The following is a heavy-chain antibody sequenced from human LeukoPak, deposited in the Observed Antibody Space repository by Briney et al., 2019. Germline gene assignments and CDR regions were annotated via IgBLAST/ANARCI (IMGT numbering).Heavy chain of an antibody. D-gene: IGHD5-18*01. CDR3: VKSDGLVRGYFSS. V-gene: IGHV3-23*01. Sequence: GGSLRLSCSASGFTFSSYAMSWVRQTPGKGLEWVSTVSGRGHTAFYADSVRGRFTISRVDSKNTLDLRMSSLRADDTAVYYCVKSDGLVRGYFSSWGQGTLVTVSP. CDR1: GFTFSSYA. CDR2: VSGRGHTA. J-gene: IGHJ5*02.